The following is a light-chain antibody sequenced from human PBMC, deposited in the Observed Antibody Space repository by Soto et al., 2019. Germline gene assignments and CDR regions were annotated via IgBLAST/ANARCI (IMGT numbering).Light chain of an antibody. Sequence: EIVLTQCPATLSCSPGEIANLSCRASQSVSSYLAWYQQKAGQAPTLLIYDATKRVIGIPARFSGSGSGTEFTLTISSLQSEDFAVYYCQQYNNWPPWTFGQGTKVDIK. J-gene: IGKJ1*01. CDR3: QQYNNWPPWT. CDR2: DAT. CDR1: QSVSSY. V-gene: IGKV3-11*01.